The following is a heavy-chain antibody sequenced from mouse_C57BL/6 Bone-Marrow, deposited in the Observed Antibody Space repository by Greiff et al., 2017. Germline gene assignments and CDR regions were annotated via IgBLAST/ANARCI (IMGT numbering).Heavy chain of an antibody. V-gene: IGHV1-54*01. D-gene: IGHD2-4*01. CDR1: GYAFTNYL. CDR3: ARTLYYDLNYYSMDY. CDR2: INPGSGGT. Sequence: VQLQQSGAELVRPGTSVKVSCKASGYAFTNYLIEWVKQRPGQGLVWIGVINPGSGGTNYNEKFKGKATLTADKSSSTAYMQLRSLTSEDSAVYFCARTLYYDLNYYSMDYWGQGTSVTVSS. J-gene: IGHJ4*01.